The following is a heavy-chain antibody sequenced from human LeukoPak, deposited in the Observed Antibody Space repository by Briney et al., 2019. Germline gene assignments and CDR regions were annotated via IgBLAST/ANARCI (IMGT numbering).Heavy chain of an antibody. CDR2: ISAYNGNT. Sequence: ASVKVSCKASGYTFTSYGISWVRQAPGQGLEWMGWISAYNGNTNYAQKLQGRVTMTTDTSTSTAYMELRSLRSDDTAVYYCASHRRDGYNWSTYFDYWGQGTLVTVSS. V-gene: IGHV1-18*01. CDR1: GYTFTSYG. J-gene: IGHJ4*02. CDR3: ASHRRDGYNWSTYFDY. D-gene: IGHD5-24*01.